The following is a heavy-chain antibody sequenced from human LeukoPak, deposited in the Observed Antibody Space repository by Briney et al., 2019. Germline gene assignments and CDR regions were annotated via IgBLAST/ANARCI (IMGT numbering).Heavy chain of an antibody. CDR2: INSDGSST. J-gene: IGHJ6*02. Sequence: GGSLRLSCAASGFTFSSYWMHWVRQAPGKGLVWVSRINSDGSSTSYADSVKGRFTISRENAKNTLNLQMNSLRAEDTAVYYCSRDPRLYYYGSGSLTYYYGMDVWGQGTTVTVSS. CDR3: SRDPRLYYYGSGSLTYYYGMDV. D-gene: IGHD3-10*01. V-gene: IGHV3-74*01. CDR1: GFTFSSYW.